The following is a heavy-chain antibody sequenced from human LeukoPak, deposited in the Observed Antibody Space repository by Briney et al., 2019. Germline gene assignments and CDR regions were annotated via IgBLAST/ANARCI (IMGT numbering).Heavy chain of an antibody. CDR2: IYYSGST. CDR3: ARIDGYNSAFDY. J-gene: IGHJ4*02. CDR1: GGSISSYY. D-gene: IGHD5-24*01. Sequence: SETLSLTCTVSGGSISSYYWNWIRQPPGKGLEWIGYIYYSGSTNYNPSLKSRVTISVDTSKNQFSLKLSSVTAADTAVYYCARIDGYNSAFDYWGQGTLVTVSS. V-gene: IGHV4-59*01.